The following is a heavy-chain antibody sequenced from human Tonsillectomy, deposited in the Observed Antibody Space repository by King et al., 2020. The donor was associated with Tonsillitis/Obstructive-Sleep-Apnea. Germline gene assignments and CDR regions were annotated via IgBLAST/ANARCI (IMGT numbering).Heavy chain of an antibody. CDR1: GFTFSSYA. CDR3: ARDDNSSPPYYYYYMDV. Sequence: VQLVESGGGVVQPGRSLRLSCAASGFTFSSYAMHWVRQAPGKGLEWVAVISYDGSNKYYADSVKGRFTISRDNSKNTLYLQMYRLRAEDTAVYYCARDDNSSPPYYYYYMDVWGKGTTVTVSS. J-gene: IGHJ6*03. D-gene: IGHD6-6*01. CDR2: ISYDGSNK. V-gene: IGHV3-30*01.